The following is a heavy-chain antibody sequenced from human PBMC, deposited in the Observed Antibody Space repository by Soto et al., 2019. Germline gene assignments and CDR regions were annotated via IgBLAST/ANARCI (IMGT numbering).Heavy chain of an antibody. CDR2: IWYDGSNK. CDR3: ARDRVGTAMVPQAFDY. Sequence: QVQLVESGGGVVQPGRSLRLSCAASGFTFSSYGMHWVRQAPGKGLEWVAVIWYDGSNKYYADSVKGRFTISRDNSKNTLYLQMNSLRAEDTTVYYCARDRVGTAMVPQAFDYWGQGTLVTVSS. D-gene: IGHD5-18*01. J-gene: IGHJ4*02. CDR1: GFTFSSYG. V-gene: IGHV3-33*01.